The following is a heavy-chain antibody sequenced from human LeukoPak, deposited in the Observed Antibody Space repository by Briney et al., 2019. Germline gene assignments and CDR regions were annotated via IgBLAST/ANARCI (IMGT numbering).Heavy chain of an antibody. V-gene: IGHV3-73*01. CDR3: TRHVMTTVTTNAFDI. CDR1: GFTFSGSA. D-gene: IGHD4-17*01. Sequence: GGSLKLSCAASGFTFSGSAMHWVRQASGKGLEWVGRIRSKANSYATAYAASVKGRFTISRDDSKNTAYLQMNSPKTEDTAVYYCTRHVMTTVTTNAFDIWGQGTMVTVSS. CDR2: IRSKANSYAT. J-gene: IGHJ3*02.